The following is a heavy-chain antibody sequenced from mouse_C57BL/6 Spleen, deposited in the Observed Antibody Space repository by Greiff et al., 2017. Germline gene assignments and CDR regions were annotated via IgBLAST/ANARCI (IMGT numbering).Heavy chain of an antibody. Sequence: VQLQQSGAELVKPGASVKLSCKATGYTFTGYWIEWVKQRHGHGLEWIGEMLPGSGSTNYNEKVKGKATFTADTSANPAYMQLSSLTTEDSAIYYRASSCGGATDCDYWGQGTTRTVSS. J-gene: IGHJ2*01. V-gene: IGHV1-9*01. D-gene: IGHD3-1*01. CDR1: GYTFTGYW. CDR2: MLPGSGST. CDR3: ASSCGGATDCDY.